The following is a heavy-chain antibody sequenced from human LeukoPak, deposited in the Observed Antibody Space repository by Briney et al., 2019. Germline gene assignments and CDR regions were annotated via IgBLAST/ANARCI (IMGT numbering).Heavy chain of an antibody. J-gene: IGHJ5*02. V-gene: IGHV4-39*01. Sequence: PSETLSLTCTVSGGSISSSSYYWGWIRQPPGKGLEWIGSIYYSGSTYYNPSLKSRVSISVDTSKNQFSLKLSSVTAADTAVYYCARHRLLPAAIRSAWFDPWGQGTLVTVFS. CDR2: IYYSGST. CDR3: ARHRLLPAAIRSAWFDP. CDR1: GGSISSSSYY. D-gene: IGHD2-2*02.